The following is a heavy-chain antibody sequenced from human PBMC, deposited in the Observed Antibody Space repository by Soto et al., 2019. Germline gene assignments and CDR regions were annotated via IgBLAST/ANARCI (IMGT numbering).Heavy chain of an antibody. J-gene: IGHJ5*02. CDR1: GGTFSSYT. D-gene: IGHD4-17*01. CDR3: ARDPPTVTTLNNWFDP. CDR2: IIPILGIA. Sequence: ASVKVSCKASGGTFSSYTISWVRQAPGQGLEWMGRIIPILGIANYAQKFQGRVTITADKSTSTAYMELSSLRSEDTAVYYCARDPPTVTTLNNWFDPWGQGTLVTVSS. V-gene: IGHV1-69*04.